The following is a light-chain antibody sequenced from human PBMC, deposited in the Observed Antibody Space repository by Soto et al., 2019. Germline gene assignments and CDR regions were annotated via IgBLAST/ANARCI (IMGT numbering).Light chain of an antibody. CDR1: QSISFL. J-gene: IGKJ2*03. CDR2: DAS. CDR3: QQYNSFAPYS. Sequence: DIQMTQSPSTLSASVGDRVTITCRSSQSISFLLAWHQQKPGKAPKLLIYDASTLYSGVPSRFSGGRSGTEFTLTISSLQHHDFASYYCQQYNSFAPYSFGQGTKLEI. V-gene: IGKV1-5*01.